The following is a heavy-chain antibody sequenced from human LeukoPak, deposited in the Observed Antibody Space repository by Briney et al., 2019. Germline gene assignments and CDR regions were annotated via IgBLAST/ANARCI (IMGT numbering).Heavy chain of an antibody. CDR1: GFTFSSCW. CDR3: ARVTSLTGTIFDS. J-gene: IGHJ4*02. V-gene: IGHV3-74*01. Sequence: PGGPLRLSCAASGFTFSSCWMHWVRQDPGKGLVWVARINSDGSSTSYADSVKGRFTISRDNAKNTLYLQMSSLRVEDMAVYYCARVTSLTGTIFDSWGQGTLVTVSS. CDR2: INSDGSST. D-gene: IGHD1-7*01.